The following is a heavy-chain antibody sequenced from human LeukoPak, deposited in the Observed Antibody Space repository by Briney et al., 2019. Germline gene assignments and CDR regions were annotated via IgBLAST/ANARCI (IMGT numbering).Heavy chain of an antibody. J-gene: IGHJ4*02. V-gene: IGHV4-38-2*02. CDR1: GYSINSGYY. CDR3: ASSRYYRQFDY. CDR2: IYHSGST. Sequence: SETLSLTCTVSGYSINSGYYWGWIRQPPGKGLEWIGSIYHSGSTYYNPSLKSRVSISVDTSKNQFSLKLRSVTAADTAVYYCASSRYYRQFDYWGEGTLVTVSS. D-gene: IGHD3-22*01.